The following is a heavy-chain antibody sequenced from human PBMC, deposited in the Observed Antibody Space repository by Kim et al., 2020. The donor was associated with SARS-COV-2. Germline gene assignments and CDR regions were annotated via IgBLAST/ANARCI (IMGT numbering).Heavy chain of an antibody. CDR3: ARHDLRLDGGYSYGSFDY. D-gene: IGHD5-18*01. J-gene: IGHJ4*02. V-gene: IGHV4-39*01. Sequence: KSRVTIPVDTSKNQFSLKLSSVTAADTAVYYCARHDLRLDGGYSYGSFDYWGQGTLVTVSS.